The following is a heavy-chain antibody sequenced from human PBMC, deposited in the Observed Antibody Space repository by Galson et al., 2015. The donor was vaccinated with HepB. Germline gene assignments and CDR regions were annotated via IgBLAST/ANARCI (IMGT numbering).Heavy chain of an antibody. CDR3: ARDRAFVGDTPDY. CDR1: GFTFSSYA. V-gene: IGHV3-30-3*01. CDR2: ISYDGINK. J-gene: IGHJ4*02. D-gene: IGHD2-21*01. Sequence: SLRLSCAASGFTFSSYAMHWVRQAPGKGLEWVALISYDGINKYYADSVKSRFTISRDNSKNTLYLQMNSLRPDDTAVYYCARDRAFVGDTPDYWGQGTLVTVSS.